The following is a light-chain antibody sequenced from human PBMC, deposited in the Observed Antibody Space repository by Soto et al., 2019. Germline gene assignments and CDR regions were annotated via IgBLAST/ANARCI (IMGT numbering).Light chain of an antibody. CDR1: RGVSRF. J-gene: IGKJ5*01. CDR3: QQLNNYPFT. V-gene: IGKV1-9*01. Sequence: DIQMTQSPSTLSGSVGDRVTITCRASRGVSRFLAWYQQRPGKAPNLLIFAASTLHSGVPSRFSGSGSGTDFTLTIDTLQPEDFATYYCQQLNNYPFTFGQGTRLEIK. CDR2: AAS.